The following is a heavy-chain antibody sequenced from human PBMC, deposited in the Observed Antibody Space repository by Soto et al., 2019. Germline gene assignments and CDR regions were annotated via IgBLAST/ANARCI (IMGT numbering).Heavy chain of an antibody. CDR1: GGSFSGYY. V-gene: IGHV4-34*01. CDR3: ARVSNFVVVPVAIRRQCIAAAGSSPP. J-gene: IGHJ3*01. Sequence: SETLSLTCAVYGGSFSGYYWSWIRQPPGKGLEWIGEINHSGSTNYNPSLKSRVTISVDTSKNQFSLKLSSVTAADTAVYYCARVSNFVVVPVAIRRQCIAAAGSSPPWGQGIMVTVSS. D-gene: IGHD2-2*01. CDR2: INHSGST.